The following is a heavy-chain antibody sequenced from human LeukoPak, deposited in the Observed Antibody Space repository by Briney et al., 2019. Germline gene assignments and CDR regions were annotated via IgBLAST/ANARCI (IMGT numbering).Heavy chain of an antibody. Sequence: PSETLSLTCAVSGGSISSGGYSWSWIRQPPGKGLEWIGYIYHSGSTYYNPSLKSRVTISVDSAENQFTLRLSSVTAADTAVYYCARQRYYGSGSYSLNWFDPWGQGTLVTVSS. CDR3: ARQRYYGSGSYSLNWFDP. CDR1: GGSISSGGYS. V-gene: IGHV4-30-2*01. J-gene: IGHJ5*02. CDR2: IYHSGST. D-gene: IGHD3-10*01.